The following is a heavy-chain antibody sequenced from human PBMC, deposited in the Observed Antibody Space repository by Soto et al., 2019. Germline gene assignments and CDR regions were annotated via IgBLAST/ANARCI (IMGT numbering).Heavy chain of an antibody. D-gene: IGHD3-10*01. CDR1: GFTFSDYG. V-gene: IGHV3-64D*06. J-gene: IGHJ4*02. CDR3: VREVLFGDYFDY. CDR2: ISANGRST. Sequence: PGGSLRLSCSASGFTFSDYGMHWVRQAPGKKLEYLSTISANGRSTYYADSVKGRFTISRDNSKNMLYFQMTSLKTEDTAVYYCVREVLFGDYFDYWGQETWVTVXS.